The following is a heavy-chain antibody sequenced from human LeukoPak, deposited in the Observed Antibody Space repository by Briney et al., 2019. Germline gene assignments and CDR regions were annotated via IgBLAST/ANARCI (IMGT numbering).Heavy chain of an antibody. V-gene: IGHV3-21*01. Sequence: GESLRLSCAASGFTFSSYSMNWVRQAPGKGLEWVSSISSSSSYIYYADSVKGRFTISRDNAKNSLYLQMNSLRAEDTAVYYCAREDCSSTSCYWLDYWGQGTLVTVSS. D-gene: IGHD2-2*01. CDR3: AREDCSSTSCYWLDY. CDR2: ISSSSSYI. J-gene: IGHJ4*02. CDR1: GFTFSSYS.